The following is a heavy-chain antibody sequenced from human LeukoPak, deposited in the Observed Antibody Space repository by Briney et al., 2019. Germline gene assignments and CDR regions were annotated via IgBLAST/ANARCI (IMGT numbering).Heavy chain of an antibody. V-gene: IGHV1-2*02. J-gene: IGHJ3*02. Sequence: ASVKVSCKASGYTFTGYHMHWVRQAPGQGLEWMGWINPNSGGTNYAQKFQGRVTMTRDTSISTAYMDLSRLRADDTAVYYCARVRYSGYSSYAFDIWGQGTMLT. CDR2: INPNSGGT. CDR3: ARVRYSGYSSYAFDI. D-gene: IGHD5-12*01. CDR1: GYTFTGYH.